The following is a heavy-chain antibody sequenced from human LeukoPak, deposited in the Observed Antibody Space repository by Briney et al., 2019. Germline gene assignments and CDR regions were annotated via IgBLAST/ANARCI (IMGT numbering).Heavy chain of an antibody. D-gene: IGHD5-12*01. V-gene: IGHV1-2*02. CDR2: INPNSGGT. CDR3: GRVCRDGYNSRFDY. J-gene: IGHJ4*02. Sequence: ASVKVSCKASGYTFTGYYMHWVRQAPGQGLEWMGWINPNSGGTNYAQKFQGRVTMTRDTSISTAYMELSRLRSDDTAVYYCGRVCRDGYNSRFDYWGQGTLVTVS. CDR1: GYTFTGYY.